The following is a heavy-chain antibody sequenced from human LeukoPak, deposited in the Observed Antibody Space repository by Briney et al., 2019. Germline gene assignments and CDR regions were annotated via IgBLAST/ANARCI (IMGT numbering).Heavy chain of an antibody. CDR1: GFTFSGSA. J-gene: IGHJ4*02. Sequence: GGSLKLSCAASGFTFSGSAMDWVRQASGKGLEWVGRIRSKANSYATAYAASVKGRFTISRDDSKNTAYLQMNSLKTEDTAVYYCTRLQLATDRVDCSSTSCYKDYWGQGTLVTVSS. CDR2: IRSKANSYAT. V-gene: IGHV3-73*01. CDR3: TRLQLATDRVDCSSTSCYKDY. D-gene: IGHD2-2*02.